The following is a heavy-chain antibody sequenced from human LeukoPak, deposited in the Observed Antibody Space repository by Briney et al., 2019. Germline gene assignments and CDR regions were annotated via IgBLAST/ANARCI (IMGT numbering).Heavy chain of an antibody. CDR1: GGSISSSSYY. Sequence: SETLSLTCTVSGGSISSSSYYWGWIRQPPGKGLEWIGSIYHSGSTYYNPSLKSRVTISVDTSKNQFSLKLSSVTAADTAVYYCVLYCTNGVCPNGYWGQGTLVTVSS. CDR3: VLYCTNGVCPNGY. J-gene: IGHJ4*02. D-gene: IGHD2-8*01. CDR2: IYHSGST. V-gene: IGHV4-39*07.